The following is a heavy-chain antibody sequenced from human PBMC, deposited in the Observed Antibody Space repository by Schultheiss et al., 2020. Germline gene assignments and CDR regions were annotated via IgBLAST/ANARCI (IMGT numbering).Heavy chain of an antibody. CDR3: ASTVTMGGGMDV. J-gene: IGHJ6*02. D-gene: IGHD4-11*01. CDR1: GFTFSSYA. CDR2: ISGSGGST. Sequence: GGSLRLSCAASGFTFSSYAMSWVRQAPGKGLEWVSAISGSGGSTYYADSVKGRFTISRDNAKNSLYLQMNSLRAEDTTVYYCASTVTMGGGMDVWGQGTTVTVSS. V-gene: IGHV3-23*01.